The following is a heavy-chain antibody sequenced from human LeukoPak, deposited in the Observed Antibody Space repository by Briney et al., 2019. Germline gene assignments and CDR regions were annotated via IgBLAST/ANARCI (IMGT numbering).Heavy chain of an antibody. D-gene: IGHD3-22*01. CDR3: ARGQVTYYYDSSDFDY. Sequence: ASVKVSCKASGYTFTSYYMHWVRQAPGQGLEWMGIINPSGGSTSYAQKFQGRVTMTRDTSTSTVYMELSSLRSEDTAVYYCARGQVTYYYDSSDFDYWGQGTLVTVSS. V-gene: IGHV1-46*01. CDR2: INPSGGST. CDR1: GYTFTSYY. J-gene: IGHJ4*02.